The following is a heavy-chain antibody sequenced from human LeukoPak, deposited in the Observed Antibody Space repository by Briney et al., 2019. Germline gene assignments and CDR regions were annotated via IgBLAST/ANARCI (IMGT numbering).Heavy chain of an antibody. CDR3: AKIPYGDYVLDYYYYMDV. Sequence: GGSLRLSCTASGFAFRSHAMHWVRQAPGKGLEWVAFIRYDGSKKSYADSVKGRFTISRDNSKNTLYLQMYSLRAEDTAVYYCAKIPYGDYVLDYYYYMDVWGKGTTVTISS. CDR1: GFAFRSHA. CDR2: IRYDGSKK. V-gene: IGHV3-30*02. D-gene: IGHD4-17*01. J-gene: IGHJ6*03.